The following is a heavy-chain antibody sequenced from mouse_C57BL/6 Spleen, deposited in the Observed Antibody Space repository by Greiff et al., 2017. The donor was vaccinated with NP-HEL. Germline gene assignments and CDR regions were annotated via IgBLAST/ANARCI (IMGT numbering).Heavy chain of an antibody. J-gene: IGHJ3*01. CDR3: ANIYDDYDPRVDWFAY. D-gene: IGHD2-4*01. CDR1: GYTFTSYW. Sequence: QVQLQQPGTELVKPGASVKLSCKASGYTFTSYWMHWVKQRPGQGLEWIGNINPSNGGTNYNEKFKSKATLTVDKSSSTAYMQLSSLTSEDSAVYYCANIYDDYDPRVDWFAYWGQGTLVTVSA. CDR2: INPSNGGT. V-gene: IGHV1-53*01.